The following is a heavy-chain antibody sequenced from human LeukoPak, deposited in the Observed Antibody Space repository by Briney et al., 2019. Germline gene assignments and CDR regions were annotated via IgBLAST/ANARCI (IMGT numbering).Heavy chain of an antibody. V-gene: IGHV3-74*01. CDR3: ARPPHRSSDY. CDR2: IKGDGSST. CDR1: GFTFSSYW. D-gene: IGHD3-16*02. J-gene: IGHJ4*02. Sequence: PGGSLRLSCAASGFTFSSYWMNWVRQAPGKGLEWVSRIKGDGSSTSSADSVKGRFTISRDNAKTPLYLQMNSLTAEDTAVYYCARPPHRSSDYWGQGTLVTVSS.